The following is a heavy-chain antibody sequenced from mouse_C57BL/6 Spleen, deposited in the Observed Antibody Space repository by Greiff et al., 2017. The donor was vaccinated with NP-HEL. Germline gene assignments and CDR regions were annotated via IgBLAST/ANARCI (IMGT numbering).Heavy chain of an antibody. CDR2: IYPGDGDT. Sequence: VQLQQSGPELVKPGASVKISCKASGYAFSSSWMNWVKQRPGKGLEWIGRIYPGDGDTNYNGKFKGKATLTADKSSSTAYMQLSSLTSEDSAVYFCAREGLPLYFDYWGQGTTLTVSS. V-gene: IGHV1-82*01. D-gene: IGHD3-3*01. J-gene: IGHJ2*01. CDR1: GYAFSSSW. CDR3: AREGLPLYFDY.